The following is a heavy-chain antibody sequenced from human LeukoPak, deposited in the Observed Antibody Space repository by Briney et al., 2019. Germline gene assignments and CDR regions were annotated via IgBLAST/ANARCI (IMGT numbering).Heavy chain of an antibody. CDR1: GGSFSGYY. J-gene: IGHJ4*02. V-gene: IGHV4-59*01. CDR3: ARGAGHYFDY. Sequence: PSETLSLTCAVYGGSFSGYYWSWIRLPPGKGLEWIGYIYYSGSTNYNPSLKSRVTISVDMSKNQFSLKLSSVTAADTAVYYCARGAGHYFDYWGQGTLVTVSS. CDR2: IYYSGST.